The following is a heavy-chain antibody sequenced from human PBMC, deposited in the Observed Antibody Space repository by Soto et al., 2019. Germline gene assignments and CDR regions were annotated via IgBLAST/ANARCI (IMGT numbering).Heavy chain of an antibody. D-gene: IGHD3-10*01. J-gene: IGHJ6*02. V-gene: IGHV4-31*03. CDR3: ARHLRRSQPYYYYGMDV. CDR2: IYYSGST. CDR1: GGSISSGGYY. Sequence: SETLSLTCTVSGGSISSGGYYWSWIRQHPGKGLEWIGYIYYSGSTYYNPSLKSRVTISVDTSKNQFSLKLSSVTAADTAVHYCARHLRRSQPYYYYGMDVWAQGTTVTVSS.